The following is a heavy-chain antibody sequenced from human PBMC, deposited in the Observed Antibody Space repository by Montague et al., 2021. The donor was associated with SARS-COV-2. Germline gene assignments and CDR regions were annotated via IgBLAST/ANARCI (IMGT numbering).Heavy chain of an antibody. V-gene: IGHV4-4*07. CDR1: GXSISSYY. CDR3: AREAWFGDKTSASEYYGMDV. D-gene: IGHD3-10*01. J-gene: IGHJ6*04. Sequence: SETLSLTCTVSGXSISSYYWSWIRQPAGKGLEWIGRIYTSGSTNYNPSLKSRVTMSVDTSKNQFSLKLSSVTAADTAVYYCAREAWFGDKTSASEYYGMDVWGKGTPV. CDR2: IYTSGST.